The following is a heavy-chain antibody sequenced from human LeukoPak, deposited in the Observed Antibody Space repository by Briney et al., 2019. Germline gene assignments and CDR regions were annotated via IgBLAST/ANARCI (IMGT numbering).Heavy chain of an antibody. V-gene: IGHV4-30-4*01. CDR3: ARTVGYCSGGSCYTFDY. CDR2: IYYSGST. Sequence: SETLSLTCTVSGGSISSGDYYWSWIRQPPGKGLEWIGYIYYSGSTYYNPSLKSRVTISVDTSKNQFSLKLSSVTAADTAVYYCARTVGYCSGGSCYTFDYWGQGTLVTVSS. D-gene: IGHD2-15*01. J-gene: IGHJ4*02. CDR1: GGSISSGDYY.